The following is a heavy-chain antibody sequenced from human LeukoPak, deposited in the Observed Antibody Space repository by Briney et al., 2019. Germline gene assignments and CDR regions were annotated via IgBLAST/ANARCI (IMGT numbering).Heavy chain of an antibody. V-gene: IGHV4-39*01. CDR3: ARYSSSWYGGTHIDY. CDR2: IYYSGST. Sequence: PSETLSLTCTVSGGSISSSSYYWGWIRQPPGEGLEWIGSIYYSGSTYYNPSLKSRVTISVDTSKNQFSLKLSSVTAADTAVYYCARYSSSWYGGTHIDYWGQGTLVTVSS. J-gene: IGHJ4*02. D-gene: IGHD6-13*01. CDR1: GGSISSSSYY.